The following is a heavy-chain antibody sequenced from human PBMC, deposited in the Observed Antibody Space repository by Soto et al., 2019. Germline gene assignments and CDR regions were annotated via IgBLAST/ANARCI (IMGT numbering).Heavy chain of an antibody. D-gene: IGHD3-10*01. CDR1: GFSLSTTSVS. Sequence: GPTLVNHTQTLTLTCTFSGFSLSTTSVSVGWIRQPPGKALEWLALIYWNDDKRYIPSLKTRLTITKDTSKNQVVLTMTNMDPVDTATYYCAHTGLGSGSFDYWGQGTLVTVSS. V-gene: IGHV2-5*01. J-gene: IGHJ4*02. CDR2: IYWNDDK. CDR3: AHTGLGSGSFDY.